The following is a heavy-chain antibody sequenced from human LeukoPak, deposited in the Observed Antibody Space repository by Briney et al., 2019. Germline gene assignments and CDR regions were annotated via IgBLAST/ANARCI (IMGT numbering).Heavy chain of an antibody. CDR3: AKVASLCTSTSCVRGGFDY. D-gene: IGHD2-2*01. CDR1: GFTFTSHA. CDR2: LSGSGGNT. Sequence: GGSLRLSCIASGFTFTSHAMSWVRQAPGKGLEWASALSGSGGNTYYADSVKGRFTISRGNSKNTLYLQMNSLTAEDTAKYYCAKVASLCTSTSCVRGGFDYWGQGTLVTVSS. V-gene: IGHV3-23*01. J-gene: IGHJ4*02.